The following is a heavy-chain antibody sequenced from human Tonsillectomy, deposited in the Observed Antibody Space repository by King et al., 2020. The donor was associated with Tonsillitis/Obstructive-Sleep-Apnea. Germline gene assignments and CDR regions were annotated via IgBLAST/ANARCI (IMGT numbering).Heavy chain of an antibody. V-gene: IGHV4-59*01. D-gene: IGHD3-10*01. J-gene: IGHJ2*01. Sequence: QLQESGPGLVKPSETLSLTCTVSGGSISSYYWSWIRQPPGKGLEWIGYIYYSGSTNYNPSLKSRVTISVDTSKNQFSLKLSSVTAADTAVYYWARSVRGGRWYFDLWGRGTLVTVSS. CDR2: IYYSGST. CDR3: ARSVRGGRWYFDL. CDR1: GGSISSYY.